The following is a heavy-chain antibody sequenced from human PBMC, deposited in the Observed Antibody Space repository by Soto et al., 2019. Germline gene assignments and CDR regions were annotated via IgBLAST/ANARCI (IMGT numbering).Heavy chain of an antibody. Sequence: EVQLSESGGGLVQPGGSLRLSCAASGFTFSSYWMSWVRQAPGKGLEWVANIKQDGSEKYYVDSVKGRFTISRDNAKNSLYLQMNSLRAEDTAVYYCARDPKGYYDFWSGYYEKYYYYGMDVWGQGTTVTVSS. CDR1: GFTFSSYW. CDR2: IKQDGSEK. CDR3: ARDPKGYYDFWSGYYEKYYYYGMDV. V-gene: IGHV3-7*03. D-gene: IGHD3-3*01. J-gene: IGHJ6*02.